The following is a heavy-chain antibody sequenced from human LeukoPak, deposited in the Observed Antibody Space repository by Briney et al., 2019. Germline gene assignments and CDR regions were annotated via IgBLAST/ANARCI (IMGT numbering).Heavy chain of an antibody. J-gene: IGHJ5*02. D-gene: IGHD3-3*01. CDR3: ARAPSGDWFDP. CDR1: GYTFTSYD. Sequence: ASVKVSCKASGYTFTSYDINWVRQATGQGLEWMGWMNPNSGNTGYAQKFQGKVAMTRNTSISTAYMELSSLRSEDTAVYYCARAPSGDWFDPWGQGTLVTVSS. CDR2: MNPNSGNT. V-gene: IGHV1-8*01.